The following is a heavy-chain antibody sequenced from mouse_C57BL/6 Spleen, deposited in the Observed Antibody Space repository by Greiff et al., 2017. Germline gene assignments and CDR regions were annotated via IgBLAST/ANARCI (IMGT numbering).Heavy chain of an antibody. Sequence: QVQLQQSGAELVRPGTSVKVSCKASGYAFTNYLIEWVKQRPGQGLEWIGVINPGSGGTNYNEKFKGKATLTADKSSSTAYMQLSSLTSEASAVYFCARRLLGYAMDYWGQGTSVTVSS. CDR3: ARRLLGYAMDY. CDR2: INPGSGGT. V-gene: IGHV1-54*01. D-gene: IGHD1-2*01. CDR1: GYAFTNYL. J-gene: IGHJ4*01.